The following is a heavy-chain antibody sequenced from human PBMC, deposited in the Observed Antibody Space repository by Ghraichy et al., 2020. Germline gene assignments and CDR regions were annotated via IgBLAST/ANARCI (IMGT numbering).Heavy chain of an antibody. V-gene: IGHV3-53*04. D-gene: IGHD3-22*01. CDR1: GFTVSSNY. J-gene: IGHJ4*02. Sequence: LSLTCAASGFTVSSNYMSWVRQAPGKGLEWVSVIYSGGSTYYADSVKGRFTISRHNSKNTLYLQMNSLRAEDTAVYYCARANPEYDSSGYYMNWGQGTLVTVSS. CDR2: IYSGGST. CDR3: ARANPEYDSSGYYMN.